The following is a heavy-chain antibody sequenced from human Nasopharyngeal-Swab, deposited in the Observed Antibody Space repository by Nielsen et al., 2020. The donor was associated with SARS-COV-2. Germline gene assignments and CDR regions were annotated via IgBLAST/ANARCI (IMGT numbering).Heavy chain of an antibody. Sequence: GGSLRLSCAASGFTFSSYAMSWVRQAPGKGLEWVSVISGTGVTTYYADSVKGRFTISRDNSKNTLYLQMHSLRAEDTAVYYCAKEEDFLTGHYPYWGQGTLVTVSS. J-gene: IGHJ4*02. CDR2: ISGTGVTT. CDR3: AKEEDFLTGHYPY. V-gene: IGHV3-23*01. D-gene: IGHD3-9*01. CDR1: GFTFSSYA.